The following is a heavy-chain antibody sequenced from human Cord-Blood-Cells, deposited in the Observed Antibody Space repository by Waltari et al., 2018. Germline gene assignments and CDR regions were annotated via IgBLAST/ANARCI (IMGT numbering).Heavy chain of an antibody. D-gene: IGHD6-19*01. CDR3: ARSGYSSGWFDAFDI. Sequence: QVQLQESGPGLVKPSETLSLTCTVSGGPISSYYWSWTRQPAGKGLEWIGRIYTSGSTNYNPSLKSRVTMSVDTSKNQFSLKLSSVTAADTAVYYCARSGYSSGWFDAFDIWGQGTMVTVSS. CDR2: IYTSGST. V-gene: IGHV4-4*07. J-gene: IGHJ3*02. CDR1: GGPISSYY.